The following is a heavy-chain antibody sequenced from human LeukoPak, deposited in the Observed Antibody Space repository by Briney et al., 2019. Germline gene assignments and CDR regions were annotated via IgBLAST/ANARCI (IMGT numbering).Heavy chain of an antibody. CDR2: IYYSGST. CDR3: ARDPRYCSGGSCYSEVGWFDP. J-gene: IGHJ5*02. V-gene: IGHV4-59*01. CDR1: GGSISSYY. D-gene: IGHD2-15*01. Sequence: SETLSLTCTVSGGSISSYYWSWIRQPPGKGLEWIGYIYYSGSTNYNPSLKSRVTISVDTSKNQFSLKLSSVPAADTAVYYCARDPRYCSGGSCYSEVGWFDPWGQGTLVTVSS.